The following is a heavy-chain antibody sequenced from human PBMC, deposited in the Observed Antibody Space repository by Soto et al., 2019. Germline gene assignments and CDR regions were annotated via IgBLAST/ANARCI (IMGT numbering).Heavy chain of an antibody. D-gene: IGHD3-22*01. CDR2: ISGSGSSI. CDR1: GFNFSDYA. V-gene: IGHV3-23*01. Sequence: GGSLRLSCAASGFNFSDYAMSWVRQTPGKGLEWVSAISGSGSSIYYADSVKGRFTISRDNSKSTLYLQMSSLRAEDTAVFYCAKSYDRSGYYSLLDYWGHGTLVTVSS. J-gene: IGHJ4*01. CDR3: AKSYDRSGYYSLLDY.